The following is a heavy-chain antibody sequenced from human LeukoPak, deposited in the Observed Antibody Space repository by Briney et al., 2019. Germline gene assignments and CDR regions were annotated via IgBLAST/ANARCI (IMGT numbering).Heavy chain of an antibody. CDR2: IYYSGST. Sequence: SETLSLTCTVSGGSISRYYWSWIRQPPGKGLEWIGYIYYSGSTNYNPSLKSRVTISVDTSKNHFSLKLSSVTAADTAVYYCARAGQGDFWGGLRYFDYWGQGTLVTVSS. CDR3: ARAGQGDFWGGLRYFDY. D-gene: IGHD3-3*01. V-gene: IGHV4-59*01. J-gene: IGHJ4*02. CDR1: GGSISRYY.